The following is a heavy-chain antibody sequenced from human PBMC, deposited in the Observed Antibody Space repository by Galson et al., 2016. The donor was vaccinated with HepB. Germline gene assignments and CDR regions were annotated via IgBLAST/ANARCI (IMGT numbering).Heavy chain of an antibody. CDR1: GFTFSDYG. J-gene: IGHJ4*02. CDR2: ISSDGRNK. V-gene: IGHV3-30*03. Sequence: SLRLSCAVSGFTFSDYGFHWVRQVPVKGLEWVAVISSDGRNKYYADSVRGRFTISRDNSNNTLYLQISSLRAEDTSNYYCARDDRSGYYHYLDYWGQGTLVTVSS. CDR3: ARDDRSGYYHYLDY. D-gene: IGHD3-22*01.